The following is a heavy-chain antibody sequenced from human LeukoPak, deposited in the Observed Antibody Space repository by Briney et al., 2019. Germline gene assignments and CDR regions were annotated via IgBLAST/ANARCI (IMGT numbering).Heavy chain of an antibody. D-gene: IGHD3-10*01. Sequence: SETLSLACAVYGGSFSGYYWSWIRQPPGKGLEWIWEINHSGSTNYNPSLKSRVTISVDTSKNQFSLKLSSVTAADTAVYYCARESPSRGYAFDIWGQGTMVTVSS. CDR1: GGSFSGYY. CDR3: ARESPSRGYAFDI. V-gene: IGHV4-34*01. J-gene: IGHJ3*02. CDR2: INHSGST.